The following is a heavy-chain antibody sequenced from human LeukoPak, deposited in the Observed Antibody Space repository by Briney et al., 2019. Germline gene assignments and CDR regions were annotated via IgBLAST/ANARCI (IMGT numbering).Heavy chain of an antibody. Sequence: ASVEVSCKASGGTFSSYAISWVRQAPGQGLEWMGGIIPIFGTANYAQKFQGRVTITADESTSTAYMELSSLRSEDTAVYYCAANLLGSGVGGLFDYWGQGTLVTVSS. J-gene: IGHJ4*02. CDR1: GGTFSSYA. D-gene: IGHD2-15*01. V-gene: IGHV1-69*01. CDR3: AANLLGSGVGGLFDY. CDR2: IIPIFGTA.